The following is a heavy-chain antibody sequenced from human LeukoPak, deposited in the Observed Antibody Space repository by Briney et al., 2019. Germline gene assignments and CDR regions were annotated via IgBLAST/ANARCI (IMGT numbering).Heavy chain of an antibody. CDR1: GFTFSSYR. Sequence: GGSLRLSCAASGFTFSSYRMDWVRQAPGKGLEGVAVISYDGSKKYHADSGKGRFTSSRDNSKNTLDLQMNSLRAEDTAVYYCGKVCYGGNSAGNDYWGQGTLVTVSS. J-gene: IGHJ4*02. CDR2: ISYDGSKK. V-gene: IGHV3-30*18. D-gene: IGHD4-23*01. CDR3: GKVCYGGNSAGNDY.